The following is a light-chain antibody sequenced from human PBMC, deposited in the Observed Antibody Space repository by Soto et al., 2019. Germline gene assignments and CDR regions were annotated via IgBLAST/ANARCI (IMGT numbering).Light chain of an antibody. Sequence: DIQITQSRSTLSSSVLYIVTITCRASQSISSWLAWYQQKPGKAPKLLIYDASSLESGVPSRFSGSGSGTEFTLTISSLQPDDFATYSCQQYNSYWTFGQGTKVDIK. CDR3: QQYNSYWT. CDR2: DAS. V-gene: IGKV1-5*01. CDR1: QSISSW. J-gene: IGKJ1*01.